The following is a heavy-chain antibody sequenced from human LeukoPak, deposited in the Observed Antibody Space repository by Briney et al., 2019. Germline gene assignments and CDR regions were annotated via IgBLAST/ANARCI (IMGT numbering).Heavy chain of an antibody. CDR2: INHSGST. J-gene: IGHJ4*02. D-gene: IGHD5-18*01. CDR1: GGSFSGYY. Sequence: SETLSLTCAVYGGSFSGYYWSWIRQPPGKGLEWIGEINHSGSTNYSPSLKSRVTISVDTSKNQFSLKLSSVTAADTAVYYCARGLVGYSYGAWGQGTLVTVSS. V-gene: IGHV4-34*01. CDR3: ARGLVGYSYGA.